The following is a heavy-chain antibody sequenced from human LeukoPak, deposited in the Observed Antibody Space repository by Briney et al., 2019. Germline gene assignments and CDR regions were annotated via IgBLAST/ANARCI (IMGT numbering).Heavy chain of an antibody. Sequence: PGRSLRLSRAASGFTFSSYGMHWVRQAPGKGLEWVAVIWYDGSNKYYADSVKGRFTIPRDNSKNTLYLQMNSLRAEDTAVYYCATAPYYYGSGSYPYYYYGMDVWGQGTTVTVSS. CDR2: IWYDGSNK. CDR1: GFTFSSYG. J-gene: IGHJ6*02. V-gene: IGHV3-33*01. CDR3: ATAPYYYGSGSYPYYYYGMDV. D-gene: IGHD3-10*01.